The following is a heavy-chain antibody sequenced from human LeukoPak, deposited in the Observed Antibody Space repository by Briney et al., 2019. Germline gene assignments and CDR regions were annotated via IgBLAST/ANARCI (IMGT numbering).Heavy chain of an antibody. Sequence: GGSLRLSCAASGFTFSSYGMHWVRQAPGKGLEWVAFIRYDGSNKYYADSVKGRFTISRDNSKNTLYLQMNSLRAEDTAVYYCATGVVAAAIFTFDIWGQGTMVTVSS. CDR1: GFTFSSYG. CDR3: ATGVVAAAIFTFDI. CDR2: IRYDGSNK. V-gene: IGHV3-30*02. D-gene: IGHD2-2*02. J-gene: IGHJ3*02.